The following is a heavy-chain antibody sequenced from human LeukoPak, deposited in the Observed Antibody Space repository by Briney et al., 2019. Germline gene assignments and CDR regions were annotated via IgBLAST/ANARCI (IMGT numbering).Heavy chain of an antibody. CDR2: INPSGGST. CDR1: GYTFTSYY. D-gene: IGHD3-22*01. Sequence: ASVKVSCTASGYTFTSYYMHWVRQAPGQGLEWMGIINPSGGSTSYAQKFQGRVTMTRDTSTSTVYMELSSLRSEDTAVYYCARDYYDSSGYYYVRYFDLWGRGTLVTVSS. CDR3: ARDYYDSSGYYYVRYFDL. J-gene: IGHJ2*01. V-gene: IGHV1-46*01.